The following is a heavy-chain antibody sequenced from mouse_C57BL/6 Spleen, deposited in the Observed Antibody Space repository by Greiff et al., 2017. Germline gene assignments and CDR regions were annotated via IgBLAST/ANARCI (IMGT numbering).Heavy chain of an antibody. CDR1: GYTFTSYW. CDR3: ARSEDYDEGAYAMDY. Sequence: QVQLQQSGAELVKPGASVKLSCKASGYTFTSYWMQWVKQRPGQGLEWIGEIDPSDSYTNYNQKFKGKATLTVDTSSSTAYMQLSSLTSEDSAFYYCARSEDYDEGAYAMDYWGQGTSVTVSS. V-gene: IGHV1-50*01. CDR2: IDPSDSYT. J-gene: IGHJ4*01. D-gene: IGHD2-4*01.